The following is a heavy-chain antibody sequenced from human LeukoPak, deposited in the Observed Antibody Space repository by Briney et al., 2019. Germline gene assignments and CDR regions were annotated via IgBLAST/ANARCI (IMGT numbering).Heavy chain of an antibody. Sequence: GGSLRLSCAASGFTVSSNYMSWVRQAPGKGLEWVSIIYSGGSTYYADSVKGRFTISRDNSKNTLFLQMNSLRAEDTAVYYCAKDLPAASPLVPAAMRANFDYWGQGTLVTVSS. D-gene: IGHD2-2*01. J-gene: IGHJ4*02. CDR3: AKDLPAASPLVPAAMRANFDY. V-gene: IGHV3-66*01. CDR1: GFTVSSNY. CDR2: IYSGGST.